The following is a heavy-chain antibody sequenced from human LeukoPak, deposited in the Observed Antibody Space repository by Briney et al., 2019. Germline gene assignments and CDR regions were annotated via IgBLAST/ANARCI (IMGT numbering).Heavy chain of an antibody. D-gene: IGHD5-18*01. CDR3: ARSGGLWSYYYYYMDV. CDR2: INHSGST. CDR1: GGSFSGYY. V-gene: IGHV4-34*01. J-gene: IGHJ6*03. Sequence: SETLSLTCAAYGGSFSGYYWSWIRQPPGKGLEWIGEINHSGSTNYNPSLKSRVTISVDTSKNQFSLKLSSVTAADTAVYYCARSGGLWSYYYYYMDVWGKGTTVTVSS.